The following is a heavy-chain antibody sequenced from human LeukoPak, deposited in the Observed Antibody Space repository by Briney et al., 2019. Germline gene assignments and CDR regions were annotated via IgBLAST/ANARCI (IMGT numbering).Heavy chain of an antibody. CDR2: IVVGSGNT. CDR3: AADLGASYGEYYYYYYGMDV. V-gene: IGHV1-58*02. CDR1: GFTFTSSA. D-gene: IGHD5-18*01. Sequence: ASVRVSCEASGFTFTSSAMWWVRQARGQRLEWIGWIVVGSGNTNYAQKFQERVTITSDMSTSTAYMELSSLRSEDTAVYYCAADLGASYGEYYYYYYGMDVWGQGTTVTVSS. J-gene: IGHJ6*02.